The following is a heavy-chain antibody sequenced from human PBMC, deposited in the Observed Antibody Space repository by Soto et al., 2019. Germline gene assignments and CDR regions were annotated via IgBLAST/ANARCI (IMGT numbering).Heavy chain of an antibody. J-gene: IGHJ6*02. CDR3: ARIYCAGGNCYRRGGFYDGMDV. Sequence: QITLKESGPTLVQPTQTLTLTCSCSGFSLTTGGMGVGWIRQPPGKALEWLALIYWDDDKGYSPSLKSRLTIIKDISKNQVVLTMTTMDPVDTATYYCARIYCAGGNCYRRGGFYDGMDVWGQGTTVTVSS. D-gene: IGHD2-8*02. CDR2: IYWDDDK. CDR1: GFSLTTGGMG. V-gene: IGHV2-5*02.